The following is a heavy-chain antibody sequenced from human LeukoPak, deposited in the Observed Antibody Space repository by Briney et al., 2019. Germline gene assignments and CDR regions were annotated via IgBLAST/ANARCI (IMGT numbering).Heavy chain of an antibody. CDR3: ARARTTIFGVVIIPTDY. CDR2: ISGYNGNT. J-gene: IGHJ4*02. D-gene: IGHD3-3*01. CDR1: GYTFTSYG. V-gene: IGHV1-18*01. Sequence: GASVKVSCKASGYTFTSYGISWVRQAPGQGLEWMGWISGYNGNTNYAQKLQGRVTMTTDTSTSTAYMELRSLRSDDTAVYYCARARTTIFGVVIIPTDYWGQGTLVTVSS.